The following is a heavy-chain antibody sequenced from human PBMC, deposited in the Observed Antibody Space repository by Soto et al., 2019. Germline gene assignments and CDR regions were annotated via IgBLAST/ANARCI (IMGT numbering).Heavy chain of an antibody. CDR2: ILDDGSDQ. CDR1: GFTFSRYG. V-gene: IGHV3-33*01. Sequence: QVQLVESGGGVVQPGRSLRLSCAASGFTFSRYGMHWVRQAPGKGLEWVAVILDDGSDQNYADSVKGRFTISRDNSKNSLYLQMNSLGAEDTAVYYCARDDDYGGNGFDYWGQGTLVTVSS. D-gene: IGHD4-17*01. CDR3: ARDDDYGGNGFDY. J-gene: IGHJ4*02.